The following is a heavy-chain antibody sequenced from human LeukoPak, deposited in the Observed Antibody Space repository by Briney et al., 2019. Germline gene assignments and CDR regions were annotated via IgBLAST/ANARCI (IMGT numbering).Heavy chain of an antibody. CDR1: GGTFSSYA. Sequence: GASVKVSCKASGGTFSSYAISWVRQAPGQGLEWMGGIIPIFGTANYAQKFQGRVTITADKSTSTAYMELSSLRSEGTAVYYCARGYWYYYDARYDAFDIWGQGTMVTVSS. V-gene: IGHV1-69*06. CDR2: IIPIFGTA. J-gene: IGHJ3*02. D-gene: IGHD3-22*01. CDR3: ARGYWYYYDARYDAFDI.